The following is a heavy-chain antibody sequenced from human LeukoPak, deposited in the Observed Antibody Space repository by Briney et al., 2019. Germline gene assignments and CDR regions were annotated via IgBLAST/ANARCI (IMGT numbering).Heavy chain of an antibody. V-gene: IGHV1-46*01. Sequence: ASVKVSCKASGYTFTSYYMHWVRQAPGQGLEWMGIINPTGGSTSYAQKFQGRVTMTRDTSTSTVYMELSSLRSEDTAVYYCARDLTGTTFLDYWGQGTLVTVSS. CDR3: ARDLTGTTFLDY. CDR2: INPTGGST. J-gene: IGHJ4*02. D-gene: IGHD1-7*01. CDR1: GYTFTSYY.